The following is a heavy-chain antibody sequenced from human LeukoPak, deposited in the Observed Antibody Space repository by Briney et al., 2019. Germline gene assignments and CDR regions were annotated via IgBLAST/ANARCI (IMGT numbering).Heavy chain of an antibody. CDR2: INPNSGGT. V-gene: IGHV1-2*06. Sequence: ASVKVSCKASGYTFTGYYMHWVRQAPGQGLEWMGRINPNSGGTNYAQKFQGRVTMTRDTSISTAYMELSRLRSDDTAVYYCARESIEVPGHAFDIWGEGTMVTVSS. CDR3: ARESIEVPGHAFDI. J-gene: IGHJ3*02. D-gene: IGHD2-21*01. CDR1: GYTFTGYY.